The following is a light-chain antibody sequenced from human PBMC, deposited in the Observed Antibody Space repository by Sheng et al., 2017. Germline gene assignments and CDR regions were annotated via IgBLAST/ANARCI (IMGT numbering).Light chain of an antibody. V-gene: IGKV3-15*01. J-gene: IGKJ4*01. CDR3: QQYNNWPLT. CDR2: GAS. Sequence: MTQSPATLSVSPGERATLSCRASQSVSSNLAWYQQKPGQAPRLLIYGASTRATNIPARFSGSGSGTEFTLTISSLQSEDFAVYYCQQYNNWPLTFGGGTKVEIK. CDR1: QSVSSN.